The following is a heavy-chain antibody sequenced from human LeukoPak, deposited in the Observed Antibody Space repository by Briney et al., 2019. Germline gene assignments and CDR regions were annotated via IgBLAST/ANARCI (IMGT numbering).Heavy chain of an antibody. J-gene: IGHJ4*02. V-gene: IGHV3-30-3*01. CDR3: ARDLRYFDWLVPGY. D-gene: IGHD3-9*01. CDR1: GFTFSSYA. CDR2: ISYDGSNK. Sequence: GGSLRLSCAASGFTFSSYAMHWVRQAPGKGLEWVAVISYDGSNKYYADSVKGRFTISRDNSKNTLYLQMNSLRAEDTAVYYCARDLRYFDWLVPGYWGQGTLVTVSS.